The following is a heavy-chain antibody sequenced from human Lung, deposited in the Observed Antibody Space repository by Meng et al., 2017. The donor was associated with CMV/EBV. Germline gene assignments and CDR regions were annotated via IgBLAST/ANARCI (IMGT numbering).Heavy chain of an antibody. CDR2: IYYSGST. Sequence: GGYYWSSIRQHPGQGLEWIGYIYYSGSTYYNPSLKSRVTISVDTSKNQFSLKLSSVTAADTAVYYCARSGRPYCSSTSCSSGWFDPWGQGTLVTVSS. D-gene: IGHD2-2*01. CDR1: GGYY. J-gene: IGHJ5*02. CDR3: ARSGRPYCSSTSCSSGWFDP. V-gene: IGHV4-31*02.